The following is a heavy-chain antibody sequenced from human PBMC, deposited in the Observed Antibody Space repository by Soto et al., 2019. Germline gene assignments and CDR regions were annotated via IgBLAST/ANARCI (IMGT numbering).Heavy chain of an antibody. Sequence: GGSLRLSCTASGLTFNSQSMSWVRQAAGTGLEWVSTISPGGSNTHYADSVKGRFTISRDNSRNRLDLQMSSLRAADTALYYCVSWVSAHFDYWGQGTPVTVSS. V-gene: IGHV3-23*05. D-gene: IGHD3-16*01. CDR2: ISPGGSNT. J-gene: IGHJ4*02. CDR3: VSWVSAHFDY. CDR1: GLTFNSQS.